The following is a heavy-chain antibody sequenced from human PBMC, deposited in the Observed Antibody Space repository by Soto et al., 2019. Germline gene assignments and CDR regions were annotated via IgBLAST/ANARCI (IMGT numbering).Heavy chain of an antibody. J-gene: IGHJ6*02. D-gene: IGHD4-17*01. Sequence: PGGSLRLSCAASGFTFSSYAMHRIRQAQGKGLEWVAVISYDGSNKYYADSVKGRFTISRDNSKNTLYLQMNSLRAEDTAVYYRARDLATVTTIRYYYGMDVWGQGTTVTVSS. CDR1: GFTFSSYA. V-gene: IGHV3-30-3*01. CDR3: ARDLATVTTIRYYYGMDV. CDR2: ISYDGSNK.